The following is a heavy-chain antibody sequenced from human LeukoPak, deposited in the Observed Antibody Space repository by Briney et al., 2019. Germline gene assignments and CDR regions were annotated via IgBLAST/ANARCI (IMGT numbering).Heavy chain of an antibody. J-gene: IGHJ4*02. D-gene: IGHD3-3*01. CDR3: ARSTIFGVLDY. CDR2: IYSGGST. CDR1: GFTVSSNY. V-gene: IGHV3-66*02. Sequence: GGSLRLSCAASGFTVSSNYMSWVRQAPGKGLEWVSVIYSGGSTYYADSVKGRFTISRDNSKNTLYLQMYSLRAEDTAVYYCARSTIFGVLDYWGQGTLVTVSS.